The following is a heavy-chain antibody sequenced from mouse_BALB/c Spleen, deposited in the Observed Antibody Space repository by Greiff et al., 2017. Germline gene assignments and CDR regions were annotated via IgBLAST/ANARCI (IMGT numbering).Heavy chain of an antibody. D-gene: IGHD2-4*01. CDR3: ARGGITTGGAMDY. Sequence: EVKLVESGGGLVQPGGSLKLSCAASGFTFSSYGMSWVRQTPDKRLELVATINSNGGSTYYPDSVKGRFTISRDNAKNTLYLQMSSLKSEDTAMYYCARGGITTGGAMDYWGQGTSVTVSS. J-gene: IGHJ4*01. CDR2: INSNGGST. V-gene: IGHV5-6-3*01. CDR1: GFTFSSYG.